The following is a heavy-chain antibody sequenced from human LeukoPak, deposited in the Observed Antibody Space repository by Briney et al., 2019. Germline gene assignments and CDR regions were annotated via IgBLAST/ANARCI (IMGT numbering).Heavy chain of an antibody. J-gene: IGHJ4*02. V-gene: IGHV3-30*18. D-gene: IGHD3-10*01. CDR2: ISYDGSNK. CDR3: AKSSLYYFDY. CDR1: GFTSSSYG. Sequence: GGSLRLSCAASGFTSSSYGMHWVRQAPGKGLEWVAVISYDGSNKYYADSVKGRFTISRDNSKNTLYLQMNSLRAEDTAVYYCAKSSLYYFDYWGQGTLVTVSS.